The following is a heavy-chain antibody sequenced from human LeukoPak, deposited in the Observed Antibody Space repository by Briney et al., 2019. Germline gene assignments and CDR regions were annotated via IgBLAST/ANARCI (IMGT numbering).Heavy chain of an antibody. D-gene: IGHD5-12*01. CDR1: GFTFSDYY. Sequence: GGSLRLSCAASGFTFSDYYMSWIRQAPGKGLEWVSYISSSGSTIYYADSVKGRFTISRDNSKNTLYLQMNSLRAEDTAVFYCAKGSRGYSGYDSGYFDYWGQGTLVTVSS. V-gene: IGHV3-11*04. CDR3: AKGSRGYSGYDSGYFDY. J-gene: IGHJ4*02. CDR2: ISSSGSTI.